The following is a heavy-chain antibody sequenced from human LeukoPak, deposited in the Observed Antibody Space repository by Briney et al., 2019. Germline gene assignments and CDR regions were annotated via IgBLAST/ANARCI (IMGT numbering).Heavy chain of an antibody. Sequence: ASAKVSCNASGYTFTGYYMHWVRQAPGQGLEWMGWINPNSGGTNYAQKFQGWVTMTRDTSISTAYMELSRLRSDDTAVYYCARSGADDAFDIWGQGTMVTVSS. CDR1: GYTFTGYY. CDR2: INPNSGGT. J-gene: IGHJ3*02. CDR3: ARSGADDAFDI. D-gene: IGHD3-10*01. V-gene: IGHV1-2*04.